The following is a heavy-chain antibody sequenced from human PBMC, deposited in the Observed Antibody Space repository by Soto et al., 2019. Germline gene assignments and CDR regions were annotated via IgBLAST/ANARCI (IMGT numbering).Heavy chain of an antibody. J-gene: IGHJ4*02. V-gene: IGHV3-30*03. CDR2: LSFDASKK. Sequence: QVQLVESGGGVVQPGRSLRLSCAASGFNFSAYGMHWVRQAPGTGLELVALLSFDASKKYYADFVKGRFTISRDTSRNTLYLQMNSLRVEATAVYYCRVGVADWGQGTRVTVSS. D-gene: IGHD1-26*01. CDR3: RVGVAD. CDR1: GFNFSAYG.